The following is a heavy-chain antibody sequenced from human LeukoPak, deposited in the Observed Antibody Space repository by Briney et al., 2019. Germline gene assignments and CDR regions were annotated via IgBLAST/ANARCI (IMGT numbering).Heavy chain of an antibody. Sequence: GGSLRLSCAASGFTFSDYYMNWIRQAPGKGLEWVSYISSSGSTIYYADSVKGRFTISRDNAKNSLYLQMNSLRAEDTAVYYCARVRVAAVGWWFDPWGQGTLVTVSS. J-gene: IGHJ5*02. V-gene: IGHV3-11*01. CDR2: ISSSGSTI. CDR1: GFTFSDYY. CDR3: ARVRVAAVGWWFDP. D-gene: IGHD6-13*01.